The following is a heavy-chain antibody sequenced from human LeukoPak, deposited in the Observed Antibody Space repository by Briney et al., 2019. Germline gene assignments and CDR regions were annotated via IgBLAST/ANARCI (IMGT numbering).Heavy chain of an antibody. J-gene: IGHJ4*02. D-gene: IGHD3-9*01. V-gene: IGHV3-33*08. Sequence: GRSLRLSCADSGFTGTFYGMHWVRQAPGKGLEWLAVITDDGNKKYYGDSVKGRFTISRDNAKSTLYLQMNSLRAEDTAVYYCASDMTGYSDYWGQGTLVTVSS. CDR1: GFTGTFYG. CDR2: ITDDGNKK. CDR3: ASDMTGYSDY.